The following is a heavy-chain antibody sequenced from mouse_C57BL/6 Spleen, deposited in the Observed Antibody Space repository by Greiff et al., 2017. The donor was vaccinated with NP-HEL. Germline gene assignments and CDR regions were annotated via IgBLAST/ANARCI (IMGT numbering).Heavy chain of an antibody. CDR2: ISSGGSYT. J-gene: IGHJ2*01. CDR3: ARGHYGNGNFFDY. D-gene: IGHD2-1*01. Sequence: EVQLQQSGGDLVKPGGSLKLSCAASGFTFSSYGMSWVRQTPDKRLEWVATISSGGSYTYYPDSVKGRVTISRDNAKNTLYLQMSSLKSEDTAMYYCARGHYGNGNFFDYWGQGTTLTVSS. CDR1: GFTFSSYG. V-gene: IGHV5-6*01.